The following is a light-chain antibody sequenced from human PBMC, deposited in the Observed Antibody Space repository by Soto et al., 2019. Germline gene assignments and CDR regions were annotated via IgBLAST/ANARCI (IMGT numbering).Light chain of an antibody. CDR3: SSHTSDSYYV. Sequence: QSALTQPASVSGSPGQSITISCTGTSSDVGLYDYVSWYQQHPGKAPQLMIYAVSNRPSGVSNRFSASKSGNTAPLFISGLQAEYEADYYCSSHTSDSYYVLGYGTKVTVL. CDR1: SSDVGLYDY. J-gene: IGLJ1*01. V-gene: IGLV2-14*01. CDR2: AVS.